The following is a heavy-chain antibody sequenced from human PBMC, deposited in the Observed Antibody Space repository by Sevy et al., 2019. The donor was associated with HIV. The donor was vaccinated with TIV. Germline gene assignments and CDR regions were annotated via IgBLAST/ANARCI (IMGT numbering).Heavy chain of an antibody. V-gene: IGHV3-11*01. CDR2: ISSSGSTM. Sequence: GGSLRLSCAASGFIFSDYYMSWIRQAPGKGLEWVSHISSSGSTMYYADSLKGRFTISRDNSKNSLYLQMNSLRADDTAVYYCARAGTPYSYDSSGYYYIAYWGQGTLVTVSS. CDR3: ARAGTPYSYDSSGYYYIAY. J-gene: IGHJ4*02. CDR1: GFIFSDYY. D-gene: IGHD3-22*01.